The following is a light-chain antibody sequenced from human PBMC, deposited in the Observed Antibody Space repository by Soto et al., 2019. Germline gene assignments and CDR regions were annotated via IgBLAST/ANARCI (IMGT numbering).Light chain of an antibody. J-gene: IGKJ5*01. Sequence: DIQMTQSPSSLSASVGDRVTITCQASHDISNYLNWYQQMPRKAPKLLIYDASSLETGVPSRFSGSGSGTDFTFNISRLQPEDIGTYYCQKYDNLPITFGQGTRLEIK. V-gene: IGKV1-33*01. CDR2: DAS. CDR1: HDISNY. CDR3: QKYDNLPIT.